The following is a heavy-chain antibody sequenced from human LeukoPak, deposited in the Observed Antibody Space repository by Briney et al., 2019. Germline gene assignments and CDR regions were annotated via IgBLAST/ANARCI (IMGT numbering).Heavy chain of an antibody. CDR3: ARDRVGSGWPRPYYFEV. Sequence: ASVKVSCKASGYTLTGYYLHWVRQAPGQGLEWMGWINPNTGATHSAQKSQGRITTTRGTSISTAYMDLSRLRSDDTAVYYCARDRVGSGWPRPYYFEVWGRGTLVTVSS. CDR1: GYTLTGYY. V-gene: IGHV1-2*02. J-gene: IGHJ4*02. D-gene: IGHD6-19*01. CDR2: INPNTGAT.